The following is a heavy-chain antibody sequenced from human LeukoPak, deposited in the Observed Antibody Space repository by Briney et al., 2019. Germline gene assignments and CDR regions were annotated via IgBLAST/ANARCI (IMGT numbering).Heavy chain of an antibody. CDR3: ARVMAARREDLNWFDP. CDR1: GGSISSSGSY. J-gene: IGHJ5*02. V-gene: IGHV4-39*07. CDR2: IYYSGNT. D-gene: IGHD6-6*01. Sequence: PSEILSLTCTVSGGSISSSGSYWGWIRQPPGKGLEWIGSIYYSGNTYNPSLKSRVTISVDTSKNQFSLNLTSVNAADTAVYYCARVMAARREDLNWFDPWGQGTLVTVSS.